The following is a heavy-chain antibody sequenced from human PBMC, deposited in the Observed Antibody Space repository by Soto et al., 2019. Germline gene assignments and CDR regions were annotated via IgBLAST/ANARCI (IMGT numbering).Heavy chain of an antibody. D-gene: IGHD5-18*01. CDR1: GGSISSYY. V-gene: IGHV4-59*01. CDR2: IYYSGST. J-gene: IGHJ4*02. Sequence: SETLSLTCTVSGGSISSYYWSWIRQPPGKGLEWIGYIYYSGSTNYNPSLKSRVTISVDTSKNQFSLKLSSVTAADTAVYYCARGDTYFDYWGQGTLVTVSS. CDR3: ARGDTYFDY.